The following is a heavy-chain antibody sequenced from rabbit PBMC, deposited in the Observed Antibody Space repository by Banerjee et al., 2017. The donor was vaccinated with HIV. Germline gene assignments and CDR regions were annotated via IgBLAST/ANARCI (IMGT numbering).Heavy chain of an antibody. CDR2: IYAGSSGST. J-gene: IGHJ4*01. V-gene: IGHV1S40*01. D-gene: IGHD6-1*01. Sequence: QSLEESGGDLVKPGASLTLTCTASGFSFSSSYYMCWVRQAPGKGLEWIACIYAGSSGSTYYASWAKGRFTISKTSSTTVTLQMTSLTAADTATYFCARAGYAGYGYATGFNLWGPGTLVTVS. CDR1: GFSFSSSYY. CDR3: ARAGYAGYGYATGFNL.